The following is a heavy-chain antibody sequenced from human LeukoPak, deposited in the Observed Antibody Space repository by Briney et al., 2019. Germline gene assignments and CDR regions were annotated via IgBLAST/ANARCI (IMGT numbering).Heavy chain of an antibody. V-gene: IGHV3-23*01. J-gene: IGHJ4*02. CDR1: GFTFSSYA. CDR3: ARDPPSSYPYFDY. Sequence: GGSLRLSCAASGFTFSSYAMSWVHQAPGKGLEWVSAISGSGGSTYYADSVKGRFTISRDNAKNSLYLQMNSLRAEDTAVYYCARDPPSSYPYFDYWGQGTLVTVSS. CDR2: ISGSGGST. D-gene: IGHD3-10*01.